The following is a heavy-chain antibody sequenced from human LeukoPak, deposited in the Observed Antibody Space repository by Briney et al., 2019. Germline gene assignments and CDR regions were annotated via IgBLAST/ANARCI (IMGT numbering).Heavy chain of an antibody. CDR2: IGYSGGDI. D-gene: IGHD4-23*01. Sequence: ASETLSLTCTVSGGSISGSSYYWGWIRQPPGKGLEWVSVIGYSGGDIQYADSVKGRFTISRDNSKNTLYLQMNSLRVEDTAVYYCAKYAPPTTVVTRFFDYWGQGTLVTVSS. V-gene: IGHV3-23*01. CDR3: AKYAPPTTVVTRFFDY. J-gene: IGHJ4*02. CDR1: GGSISGSSYY.